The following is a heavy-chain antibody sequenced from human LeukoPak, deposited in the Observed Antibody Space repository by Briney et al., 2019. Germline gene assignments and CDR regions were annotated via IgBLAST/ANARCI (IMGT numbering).Heavy chain of an antibody. CDR3: ARHDLVVVPAAMDYGMDV. CDR1: SDSISSGGYS. Sequence: SETLSLTCSVSSDSISSGGYSWSWIRQPPGMGLEWIGYIYRSGNTYYNPSLKSRVTISVDTSKNQFSLKLSSVTAADTAVYYCARHDLVVVPAAMDYGMDVWGQGTTVTVSS. J-gene: IGHJ6*02. V-gene: IGHV4-30-2*03. CDR2: IYRSGNT. D-gene: IGHD2-2*01.